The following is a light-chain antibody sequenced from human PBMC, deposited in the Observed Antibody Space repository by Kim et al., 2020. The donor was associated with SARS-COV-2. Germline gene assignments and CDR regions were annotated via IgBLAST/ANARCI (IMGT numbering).Light chain of an antibody. J-gene: IGKJ1*01. CDR1: QSIGRR. V-gene: IGKV1-5*01. Sequence: SVGDEVAISCSASQSIGRRLTWYQRTPGKATWLLENDTSSLETGVPSGFGGSGPATEFTLNISSLQPDDVASYYCLQYNSYSPWTCGQGTKVDIK. CDR3: LQYNSYSPWT. CDR2: DTS.